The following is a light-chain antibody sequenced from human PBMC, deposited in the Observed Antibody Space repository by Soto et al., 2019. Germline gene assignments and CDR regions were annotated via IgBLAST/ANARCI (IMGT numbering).Light chain of an antibody. Sequence: QSVLTQPPSASGSPGQSVTISCTGTSSDIGGYTYVSWYQQHPGKAPKLMIYEVIKRPSGVPDRFSGSKSGNTASLTVSGLQAEDEADYYCSSYAGSNNVLFGGGTKLTVL. CDR3: SSYAGSNNVL. CDR1: SSDIGGYTY. V-gene: IGLV2-8*01. J-gene: IGLJ2*01. CDR2: EVI.